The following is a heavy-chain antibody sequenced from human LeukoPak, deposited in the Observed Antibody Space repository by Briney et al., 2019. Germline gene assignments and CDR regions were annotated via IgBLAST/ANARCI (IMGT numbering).Heavy chain of an antibody. Sequence: GGSLRLSCAASGFTFSSYAMSWVRQAPGKGLEWVSTISGSGGSTYYADSVKGRFTISRDNSKNTLYLQMSSLRAEDTAVYYCAKDLYCSSTSCYYFDYWGQGTLVTVSS. V-gene: IGHV3-23*01. CDR1: GFTFSSYA. CDR2: ISGSGGST. J-gene: IGHJ4*02. D-gene: IGHD2-2*01. CDR3: AKDLYCSSTSCYYFDY.